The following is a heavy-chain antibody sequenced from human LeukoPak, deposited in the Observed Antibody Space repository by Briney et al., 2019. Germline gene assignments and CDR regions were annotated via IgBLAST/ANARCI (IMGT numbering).Heavy chain of an antibody. D-gene: IGHD2-2*01. Sequence: GGSLRLSCAASGFTFSSYWMSWVRQAPGKGLEWVANIKQDGSERYYVDSVKGRFTISRDNAKNSLYLQMNSLRAEDTAVYYCARERPKLGYCSSTSCYGPFDYWGQGTLVTVSS. CDR2: IKQDGSER. V-gene: IGHV3-7*01. J-gene: IGHJ4*02. CDR3: ARERPKLGYCSSTSCYGPFDY. CDR1: GFTFSSYW.